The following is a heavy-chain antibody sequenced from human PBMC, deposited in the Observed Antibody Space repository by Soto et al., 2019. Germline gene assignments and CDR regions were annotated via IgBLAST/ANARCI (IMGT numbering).Heavy chain of an antibody. D-gene: IGHD3-16*02. CDR2: IYYGGNT. Sequence: SETLSLTCSVSGGSISSYYWSWIRQPPGNGLEWIGYIYYGGNTNYNPSLKSRVTISVDTSKNQFSLKLSSVTAADTAVYYCARDKHYDYVWGSYRYTGAFDIWGQGTMVTVSS. CDR1: GGSISSYY. CDR3: ARDKHYDYVWGSYRYTGAFDI. V-gene: IGHV4-59*01. J-gene: IGHJ3*02.